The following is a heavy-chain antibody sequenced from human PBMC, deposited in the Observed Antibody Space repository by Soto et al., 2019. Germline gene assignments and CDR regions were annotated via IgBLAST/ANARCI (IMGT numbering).Heavy chain of an antibody. V-gene: IGHV1-69*13. CDR2: IIPIFGTA. D-gene: IGHD1-26*01. Sequence: SVKVSCNASGGPFSSYAISWVRQAPGQGLEWMGGIIPIFGTANYAQKFQGRVTITADESTSTAYMELSSLRSEDTAVYYCAREDRGATQLDPCGQGTLVTVSS. CDR3: AREDRGATQLDP. CDR1: GGPFSSYA. J-gene: IGHJ5*02.